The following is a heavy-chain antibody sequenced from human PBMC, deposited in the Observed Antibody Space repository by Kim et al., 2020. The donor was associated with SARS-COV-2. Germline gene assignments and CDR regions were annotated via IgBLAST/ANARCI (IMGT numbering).Heavy chain of an antibody. D-gene: IGHD3-10*01. CDR2: IKQDGSEK. CDR3: ARDQKLWFGEPIDYYYG. J-gene: IGHJ6*01. Sequence: GGSLRLSCAASGFTFSSCAMHWVRQAPGKGLEWVANIKQDGSEKYYVDSVKGRFTISRDNAKNSLYLQMNSLRAEDTAVYYCARDQKLWFGEPIDYYYG. CDR1: GFTFSSCA. V-gene: IGHV3-7*01.